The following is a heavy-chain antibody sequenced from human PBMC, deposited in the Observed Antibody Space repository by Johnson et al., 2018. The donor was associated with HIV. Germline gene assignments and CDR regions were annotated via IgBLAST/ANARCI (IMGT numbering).Heavy chain of an antibody. CDR1: GFNFSDHY. D-gene: IGHD1-26*01. CDR2: ISSSGSTI. J-gene: IGHJ3*02. Sequence: QVQLVESGGGVVQPGGSLRLSCAASGFNFSDHYMTWIRQAPGKGLEWVSYISSSGSTIYYADSVKGRFTISRDNSKNTLYLQMNSLRAEDTAVYYCAREIGGSYYRDAFDIWGQGTMVTVSS. V-gene: IGHV3-11*04. CDR3: AREIGGSYYRDAFDI.